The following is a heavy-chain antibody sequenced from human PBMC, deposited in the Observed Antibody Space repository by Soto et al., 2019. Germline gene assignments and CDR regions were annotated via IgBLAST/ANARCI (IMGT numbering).Heavy chain of an antibody. CDR2: IFHDGNT. V-gene: IGHV4-4*03. Sequence: KLPETLSLTCAVSGASIGSGGWWSWVRQPPGKGLEWIAEIFHDGNTNYSPSLKSRVTISVDKSQNQFSLNVYSVTAADTAVYYCARHEGWTGPDQWGQGXLVTVSS. CDR1: GASIGSGGW. J-gene: IGHJ5*02. D-gene: IGHD2-8*02. CDR3: ARHEGWTGPDQ.